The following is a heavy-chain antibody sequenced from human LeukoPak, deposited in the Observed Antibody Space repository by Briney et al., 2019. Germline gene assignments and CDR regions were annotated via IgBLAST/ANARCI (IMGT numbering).Heavy chain of an antibody. Sequence: SETLSLTCTVSGGSISSYYWSWIRQPPGKGLEWIGYIYYSGSTNYNPSLKSRVTISVDTSKNQFSLKLSSVTAADTAVYYCARHGRSSTSPPDYYYYYYMDVWGKGTTVTVSS. D-gene: IGHD2-2*01. CDR1: GGSISSYY. J-gene: IGHJ6*03. CDR2: IYYSGST. V-gene: IGHV4-59*08. CDR3: ARHGRSSTSPPDYYYYYYMDV.